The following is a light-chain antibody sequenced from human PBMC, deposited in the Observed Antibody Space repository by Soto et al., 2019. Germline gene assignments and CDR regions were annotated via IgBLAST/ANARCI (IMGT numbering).Light chain of an antibody. V-gene: IGLV2-8*01. CDR2: EVS. CDR3: SSYAGSLYV. J-gene: IGLJ1*01. CDR1: SSAVGGYNY. Sequence: QSALTQPPSASGSPGQSVTISCTGTSSAVGGYNYVSWYQQHPGKAPKLMIYEVSKRPSGVPDRFSGSKSGNTASLTVSGLQAEDEADYYCSSYAGSLYVFGTGTKLTVL.